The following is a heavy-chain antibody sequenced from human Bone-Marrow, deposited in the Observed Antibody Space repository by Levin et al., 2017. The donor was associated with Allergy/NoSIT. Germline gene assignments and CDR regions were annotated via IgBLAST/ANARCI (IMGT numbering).Heavy chain of an antibody. CDR3: AREVEWLYSGSSSEGHYAFDS. J-gene: IGHJ3*02. D-gene: IGHD1-26*01. CDR1: GFTFSSYW. CDR2: IKQDGSEK. V-gene: IGHV3-7*01. Sequence: GGSLRLSCAASGFTFSSYWMSWVRQAPGKGLEWVANIKQDGSEKYYVDSVKGRFTISRDNAKNSLYLQMNSLRAEDTAVYYCAREVEWLYSGSSSEGHYAFDSWGQGTMVTVSS.